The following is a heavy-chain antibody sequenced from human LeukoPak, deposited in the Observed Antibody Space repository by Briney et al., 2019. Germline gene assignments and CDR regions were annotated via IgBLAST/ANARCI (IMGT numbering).Heavy chain of an antibody. CDR2: ISSSSSYI. V-gene: IGHV3-21*01. J-gene: IGHJ4*02. CDR3: AKGGYYERPWYFDY. D-gene: IGHD3-22*01. Sequence: GGPLRLSCAASGFTFSSYSMNWVRQAPGKGLEWVSSISSSSSYIYYADSVKGRFTISRDNAKNTLYLQMNSLRAEDTAVYYCAKGGYYERPWYFDYWGQGTLVTVSS. CDR1: GFTFSSYS.